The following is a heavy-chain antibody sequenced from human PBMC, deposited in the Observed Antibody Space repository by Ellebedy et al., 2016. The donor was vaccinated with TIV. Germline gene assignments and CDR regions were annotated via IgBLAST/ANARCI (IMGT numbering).Heavy chain of an antibody. CDR3: AKDLDDSSSWYNWFDP. D-gene: IGHD6-13*01. Sequence: GESLKISCAASGFTVSSNYMSWVRQAPGKGLEWVSVIYSGGSTYYADSVKGRFTISRDNSKNTLYLQMNSLRAEDTAVYYCAKDLDDSSSWYNWFDPWGQGTLVTVSS. CDR1: GFTVSSNY. J-gene: IGHJ5*02. V-gene: IGHV3-53*01. CDR2: IYSGGST.